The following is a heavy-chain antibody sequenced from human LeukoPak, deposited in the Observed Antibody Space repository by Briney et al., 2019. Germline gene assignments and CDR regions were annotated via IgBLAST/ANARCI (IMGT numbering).Heavy chain of an antibody. D-gene: IGHD1-14*01. V-gene: IGHV3-7*01. CDR2: IKQDGSEE. J-gene: IGHJ5*02. Sequence: GGSLRLSCAASGFTFSSYWMSWVRQAPGKGLEWVANIKQDGSEEYYVDSVKGRFTISRDNAKNSLYLQMNSLRAEGTAVYYCARSPNQGDWFDPWGQGTLVTVSS. CDR1: GFTFSSYW. CDR3: ARSPNQGDWFDP.